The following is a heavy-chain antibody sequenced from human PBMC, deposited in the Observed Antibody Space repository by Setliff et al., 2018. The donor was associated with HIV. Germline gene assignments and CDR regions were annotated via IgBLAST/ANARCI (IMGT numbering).Heavy chain of an antibody. CDR1: GYTFNTYS. D-gene: IGHD2-8*02. Sequence: ASVKVSCKASGYTFNTYSINWVRQAPGQGLEWMGWINVGSGNTKYSLRFQDRVTLTRYTSATTAYMELSSLRSEDTAVYYCARDPMRASNSLTYWFPDYWGQGALVTVSS. CDR3: ARDPMRASNSLTYWFPDY. CDR2: INVGSGNT. V-gene: IGHV1-3*01. J-gene: IGHJ4*02.